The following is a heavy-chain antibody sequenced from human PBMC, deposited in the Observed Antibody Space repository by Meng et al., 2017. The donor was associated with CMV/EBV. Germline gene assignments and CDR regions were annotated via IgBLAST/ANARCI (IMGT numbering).Heavy chain of an antibody. V-gene: IGHV4-4*07. D-gene: IGHD4-23*01. CDR1: GGSSGSYY. CDR2: IYTSGST. CDR3: ARVLRWNGVIDY. Sequence: GRRQESGQGLGQPSETLSLTGTVSGGSSGSYYWSWIRQPAGKGLEWIGRIYTSGSTNYNPSLKSRVTMSVDTSKNQFSLKLSSVTAADTAVYYCARVLRWNGVIDYWGQGTLVTVSS. J-gene: IGHJ4*02.